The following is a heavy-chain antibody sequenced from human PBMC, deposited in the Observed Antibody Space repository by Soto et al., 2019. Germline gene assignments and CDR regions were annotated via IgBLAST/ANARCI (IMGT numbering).Heavy chain of an antibody. CDR1: GGTFSSYA. Sequence: QVQLVQSGAEVKKPGSSVKVSCKASGGTFSSYAISWVRQAPGQGLEWMGGIIPIFGTANYAQKFQGRVTITAYESTSTAYMELSSLRSEDTAVYYCARGPNWNYDYYFDYWGQGTLVTVSS. CDR2: IIPIFGTA. D-gene: IGHD1-7*01. J-gene: IGHJ4*02. V-gene: IGHV1-69*12. CDR3: ARGPNWNYDYYFDY.